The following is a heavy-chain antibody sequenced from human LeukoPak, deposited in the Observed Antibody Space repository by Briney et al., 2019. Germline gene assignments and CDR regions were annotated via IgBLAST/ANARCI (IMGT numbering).Heavy chain of an antibody. J-gene: IGHJ4*02. CDR3: GRSRPVGS. CDR2: ISSGSSIK. CDR1: GFTFNNYN. V-gene: IGHV3-48*01. Sequence: GGSLRLSCAASGFTFNNYNMNWVRQAPGKGLEWISYISSGSSIKYYADSVKGRFTISRDNAKNSLYLQMSSLRAEDTAVYFCGRSRPVGSWGQGTLVTVSS.